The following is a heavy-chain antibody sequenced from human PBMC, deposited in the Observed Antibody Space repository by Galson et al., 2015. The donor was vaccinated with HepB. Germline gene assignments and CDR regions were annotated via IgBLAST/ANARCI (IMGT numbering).Heavy chain of an antibody. V-gene: IGHV1-24*01. CDR2: FDPEDGET. J-gene: IGHJ4*02. CDR1: GYTLTELS. CDR3: ATDPESQAPPATAIS. Sequence: SVKVSCKVSGYTLTELSMHWVRQAPGKGLEWMGGFDPEDGETIYAQKFQGRVTMTEDTSTDTAYMELSSLRSEDTAVYYCATDPESQAPPATAISWGQGTLVTVSS. D-gene: IGHD2-2*02.